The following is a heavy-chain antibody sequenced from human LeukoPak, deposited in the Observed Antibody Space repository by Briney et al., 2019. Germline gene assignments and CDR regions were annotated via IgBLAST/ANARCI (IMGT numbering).Heavy chain of an antibody. Sequence: GGSLRLSCAASGFTFSSYGMHWVRQAPGKGLEWVAVISYDGSNKYYADSVKGRFTISRDNAKNSLYLQMNSLRAEDTAVYYCARDETYYYDSSGYYYYYYMDVWGKGTTVTVSS. CDR1: GFTFSSYG. J-gene: IGHJ6*03. CDR3: ARDETYYYDSSGYYYYYYMDV. D-gene: IGHD3-22*01. CDR2: ISYDGSNK. V-gene: IGHV3-30*03.